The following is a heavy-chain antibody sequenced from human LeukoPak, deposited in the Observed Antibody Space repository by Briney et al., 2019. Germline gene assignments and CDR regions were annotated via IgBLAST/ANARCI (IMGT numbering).Heavy chain of an antibody. J-gene: IGHJ1*01. D-gene: IGHD3-22*01. CDR3: ARDHWVDYYDSSGYWSRYFQH. CDR2: ISAYNGNT. Sequence: ASVKVSCKASGYTFTSYGISWVRQAPGQGLEWMGWISAYNGNTNYAQKLQGRVTVTTDTSTSTAYMELRSLRSDDTAVYYCARDHWVDYYDSSGYWSRYFQHWGQGTLVTVSS. CDR1: GYTFTSYG. V-gene: IGHV1-18*01.